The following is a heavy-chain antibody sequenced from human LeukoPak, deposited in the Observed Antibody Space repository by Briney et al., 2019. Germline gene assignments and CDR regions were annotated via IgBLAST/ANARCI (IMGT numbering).Heavy chain of an antibody. D-gene: IGHD3-10*01. CDR3: ARDSGTTGEVKFDP. Sequence: PSETLSLTCGVYGGSFSGYYWSWIRQPAGKGLEWIGRIYISGSTNYDPSLKSRVTMSVDTSKNQFSLKLSSVTAADTAVYYCARDSGTTGEVKFDPWGQGTLVTVSS. J-gene: IGHJ5*02. CDR2: IYISGST. CDR1: GGSFSGYY. V-gene: IGHV4-4*07.